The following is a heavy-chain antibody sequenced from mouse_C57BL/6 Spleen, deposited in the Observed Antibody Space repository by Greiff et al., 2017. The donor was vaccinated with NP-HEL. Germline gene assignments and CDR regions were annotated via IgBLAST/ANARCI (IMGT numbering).Heavy chain of an antibody. V-gene: IGHV1-69*01. J-gene: IGHJ2*01. CDR2: IDTSDSYT. CDR3: ARSLDY. Sequence: VQLQQSGAELVMPGASVKLSCKASGYTFTSYWMHWVKQRPGKGLEWIGEIDTSDSYTNYNQKFKGKSTLTVDKSSSTAYMQRSSLTSEDSAVYYCARSLDYWGQGTTLTVSS. CDR1: GYTFTSYW.